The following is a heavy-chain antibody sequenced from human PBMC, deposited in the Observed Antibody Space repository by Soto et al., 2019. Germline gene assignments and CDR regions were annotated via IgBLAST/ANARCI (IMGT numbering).Heavy chain of an antibody. CDR2: IKQDGSEK. V-gene: IGHV3-7*01. Sequence: GGSLRLSCAASGFTFSSYWMSWVRQAPGKGLEWVANIKQDGSEKYYVDSVKGRFTISRDNAKNSLYLQMNSLRAEDTAVYYCARDPDGSGQGGAFDIWGQGTMVTVSS. J-gene: IGHJ3*02. D-gene: IGHD3-10*01. CDR1: GFTFSSYW. CDR3: ARDPDGSGQGGAFDI.